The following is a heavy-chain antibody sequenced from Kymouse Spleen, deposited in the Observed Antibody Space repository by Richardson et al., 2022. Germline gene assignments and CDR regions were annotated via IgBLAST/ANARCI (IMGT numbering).Heavy chain of an antibody. D-gene: IGHD1-7*01. V-gene: IGHV3-15*01. Sequence: EVQLVESGGGLVKPGGSLRLSCAASGFTFSNAWMSWVRQAPGKGLEWVGRIKSKTDGGTTDYAAPVKGRFTISRDDSKNTLYLQMNSLKTEDTAVYYCTTRTKEDYYYGMDVWGQGTTVTVSS. CDR3: TTRTKEDYYYGMDV. CDR2: IKSKTDGGTT. J-gene: IGHJ6*02. CDR1: GFTFSNAW.